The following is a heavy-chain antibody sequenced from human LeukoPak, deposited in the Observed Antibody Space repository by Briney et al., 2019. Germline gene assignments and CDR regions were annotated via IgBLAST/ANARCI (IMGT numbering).Heavy chain of an antibody. CDR1: GFTLSSYA. CDR3: AKDWMELAAGGTTFDY. CDR2: ISGSGGGT. J-gene: IGHJ4*02. Sequence: GGSLRLSCAASGFTLSSYAMSWVRQAPGKGLEWVSAISGSGGGTDYADSVKGRFTISRDNSKNTLYLQMNSLRVEDTAVYYCAKDWMELAAGGTTFDYWGQGTLVTVSS. V-gene: IGHV3-23*01. D-gene: IGHD6-13*01.